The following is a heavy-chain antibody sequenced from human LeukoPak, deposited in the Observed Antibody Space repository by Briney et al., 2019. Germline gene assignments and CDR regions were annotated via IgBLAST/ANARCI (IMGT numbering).Heavy chain of an antibody. CDR2: ISGSGGST. J-gene: IGHJ4*02. Sequence: PGGSLRLSCAASGFTFSSYAMSWVRQAPGKGLEWVSDISGSGGSTYYADSVKGRFTISRDNSKNTLYLQMNSLRAEDTAVYYCAKGRVPAASPPPDDYWGQGTLVTVSS. D-gene: IGHD2-2*01. CDR3: AKGRVPAASPPPDDY. CDR1: GFTFSSYA. V-gene: IGHV3-23*01.